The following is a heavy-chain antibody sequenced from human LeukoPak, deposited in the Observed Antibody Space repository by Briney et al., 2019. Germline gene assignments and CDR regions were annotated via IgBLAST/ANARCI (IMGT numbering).Heavy chain of an antibody. CDR2: ISSSSSYI. CDR3: ARASGGDFWSGSNYYYYGMDV. Sequence: GGSLRPSCAASGFTFSSYSMNWVRQAPGKGLEWVSSISSSSSYIYYADSVKGRFTISRDNAKNSLYLQMNSLRAEDTAVYYCARASGGDFWSGSNYYYYGMDVWGQGTTVTVSS. V-gene: IGHV3-21*01. D-gene: IGHD3-3*01. J-gene: IGHJ6*02. CDR1: GFTFSSYS.